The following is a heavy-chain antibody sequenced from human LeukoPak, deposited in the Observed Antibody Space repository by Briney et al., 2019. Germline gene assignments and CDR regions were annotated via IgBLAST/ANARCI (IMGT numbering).Heavy chain of an antibody. V-gene: IGHV4-31*03. CDR2: IYYSGST. D-gene: IGHD3-10*01. CDR1: GGSISSGGYS. J-gene: IGHJ4*02. Sequence: ASETLSLTCTVSGGSISSGGYSWSWIRQHPGKGLEWIGYIYYSGSTYYNPSLKSRVTISVDTSKNQFSLKLSSVTAADTAVYYCARGSPAGAYFDYWGQGTLVTVSS. CDR3: ARGSPAGAYFDY.